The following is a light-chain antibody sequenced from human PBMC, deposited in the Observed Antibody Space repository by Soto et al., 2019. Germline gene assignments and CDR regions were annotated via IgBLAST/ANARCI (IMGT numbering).Light chain of an antibody. Sequence: DIVMTQSPDSLAVSLGERATINCKSSQSVLYSSNNKHSLAWYQQKPGQPPKLLIYWASTRESGVPDRFSGSGSGTDFTLTISSLQAEDVALYCCQQYYSRPLTFGQGTKVEL. J-gene: IGKJ1*01. CDR3: QQYYSRPLT. CDR1: QSVLYSSNNKHS. V-gene: IGKV4-1*01. CDR2: WAS.